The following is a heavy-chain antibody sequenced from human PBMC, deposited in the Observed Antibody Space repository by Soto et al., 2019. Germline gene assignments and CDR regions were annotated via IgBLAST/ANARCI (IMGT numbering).Heavy chain of an antibody. D-gene: IGHD2-15*01. CDR3: ARPLGGYCSGGSCYSTDY. CDR2: IIPIFGTA. V-gene: IGHV1-69*06. J-gene: IGHJ4*02. Sequence: QVQLVQSGAEVKKPGSSVKVSCKASGGTFSSYAISWVRQAPGQGLEWMGGIIPIFGTANYAQKFQGRVTITADKSTNTAYMELSSLKSEDTAVYYCARPLGGYCSGGSCYSTDYWGQGTLVTVSS. CDR1: GGTFSSYA.